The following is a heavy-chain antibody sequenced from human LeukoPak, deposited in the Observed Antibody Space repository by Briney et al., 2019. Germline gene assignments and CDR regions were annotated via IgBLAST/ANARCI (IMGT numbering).Heavy chain of an antibody. CDR1: GYTFTGYY. V-gene: IGHV1-2*02. Sequence: ASVKVSCKASGYTFTGYYMHWVRRAPGQGLEWMGWINPNSGGTNYAQKFQGRVTMTRDTSISTAYMELSRLRSDDTAVYYCARGPIVVVPATRDGAFDIWGQGTMVTVSS. J-gene: IGHJ3*02. D-gene: IGHD2-2*01. CDR2: INPNSGGT. CDR3: ARGPIVVVPATRDGAFDI.